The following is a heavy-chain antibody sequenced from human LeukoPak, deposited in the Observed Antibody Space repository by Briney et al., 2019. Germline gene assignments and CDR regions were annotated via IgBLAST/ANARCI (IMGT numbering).Heavy chain of an antibody. J-gene: IGHJ4*02. CDR2: IYTSGST. D-gene: IGHD6-19*01. CDR1: GGSISGYY. V-gene: IGHV4-4*07. Sequence: SETLSLTCTVSGGSISGYYWSWIRQPAGKGLEWIGRIYTSGSTNYNPSLESRVTMSVDTSKNQFSLKLSSVTAADTAVYYCARGSGWSSYYFDYWGQGTLVTVSS. CDR3: ARGSGWSSYYFDY.